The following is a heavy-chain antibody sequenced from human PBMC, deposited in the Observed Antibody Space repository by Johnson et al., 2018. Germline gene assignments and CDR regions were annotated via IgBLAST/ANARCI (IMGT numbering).Heavy chain of an antibody. J-gene: IGHJ6*02. CDR3: ARIKTASYYYYGMDV. D-gene: IGHD5-18*01. CDR2: VNYSGVT. Sequence: QVQLQESGPRLVKPSEPLSLTCNVSGDSITNYYWTWIRQPPGKGLQWIGYVNYSGVTNCDPSLKSRVTISVNTSKNQFPLQLNSVTAADTAVYFCARIKTASYYYYGMDVWGQGTTVTVS. V-gene: IGHV4-59*08. CDR1: GDSITNYY.